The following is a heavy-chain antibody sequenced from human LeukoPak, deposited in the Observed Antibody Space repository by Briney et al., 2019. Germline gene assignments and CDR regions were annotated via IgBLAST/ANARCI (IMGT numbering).Heavy chain of an antibody. CDR1: GYTFMHYG. CDR2: ISGDNGNT. CDR3: ARDDKTLSGSYYQAFDF. V-gene: IGHV1-18*01. Sequence: ASVKVSCKASGYTFMHYGISWVRQAPGQGLEWMAWISGDNGNTKYSQNFRGRVTVTTDTSTSTAYLELRNLRSDDTALYYCARDDKTLSGSYYQAFDFWGQGSLVTVFS. J-gene: IGHJ4*02. D-gene: IGHD1-26*01.